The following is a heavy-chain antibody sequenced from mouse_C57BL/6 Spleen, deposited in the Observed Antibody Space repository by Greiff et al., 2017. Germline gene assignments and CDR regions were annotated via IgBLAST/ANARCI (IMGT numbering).Heavy chain of an antibody. CDR2: IHPNSGST. Sequence: QVQLQQPGAELVKPGASVKLSCTASGYTFTSYWMHWVKQRPGQGLEWIGMIHPNSGSTNYNEKFKSKATLTVDKSSSTAYMQLSSLTSADSSVYYSARGSGFRYFDYWGQGTSLTVSS. D-gene: IGHD3-2*02. CDR1: GYTFTSYW. CDR3: ARGSGFRYFDY. J-gene: IGHJ2*02. V-gene: IGHV1-64*01.